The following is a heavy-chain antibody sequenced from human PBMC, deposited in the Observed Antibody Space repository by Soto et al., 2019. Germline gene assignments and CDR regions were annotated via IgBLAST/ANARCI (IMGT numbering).Heavy chain of an antibody. CDR3: AKSLTMIVVVIIGDAFDI. V-gene: IGHV3-23*01. CDR2: ISGSGGST. D-gene: IGHD3-22*01. J-gene: IGHJ3*02. CDR1: GFTFSSYA. Sequence: GSLRLSCAASGFTFSSYAMSWVRQAPGKGLEWVSAISGSGGSTYYADSVKGRFTISRDNSKNTLYLQMNSLRAEDTAVYYCAKSLTMIVVVIIGDAFDIWGQGTMVTVSS.